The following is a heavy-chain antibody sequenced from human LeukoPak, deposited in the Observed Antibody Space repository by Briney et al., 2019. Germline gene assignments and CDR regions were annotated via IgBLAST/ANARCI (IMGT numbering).Heavy chain of an antibody. CDR3: GTDHSKANTAWWFDL. D-gene: IGHD2-21*02. V-gene: IGHV1-46*01. CDR1: VCSIPHNY. CDR2: VNPSYTGT. Sequence: SSDNVSCKASVCSIPHNYMHWVGQAPPQGLAWVGVVNPSYTGTIYAHNSQERSTMIRKTSTSTVFMELRSLRPEDTAFVYCGTDHSKANTAWWFDLWGQGTLVTVSS. J-gene: IGHJ5*02.